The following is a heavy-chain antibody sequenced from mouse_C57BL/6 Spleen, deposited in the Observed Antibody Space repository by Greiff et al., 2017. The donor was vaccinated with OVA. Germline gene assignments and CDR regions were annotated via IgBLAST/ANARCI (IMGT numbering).Heavy chain of an antibody. CDR2: IDPEDGDT. D-gene: IGHD1-3*01. V-gene: IGHV14-2*01. Sequence: VQLQQSGAELVKPGASVKLSCTASGFTFTDYYMHWVKQRPEQGLEWIGRIDPEDGDTKYAPKFQGKATITADTSSNTAYLQLSSLTSEDTAVYYCASSLTWGAMDYWGQGTSVTVSS. CDR3: ASSLTWGAMDY. CDR1: GFTFTDYY. J-gene: IGHJ4*01.